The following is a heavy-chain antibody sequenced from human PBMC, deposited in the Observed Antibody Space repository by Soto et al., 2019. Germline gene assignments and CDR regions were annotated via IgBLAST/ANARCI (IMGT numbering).Heavy chain of an antibody. CDR2: ISSSSSHI. D-gene: IGHD3-10*01. J-gene: IGHJ6*02. CDR1: GFPLSTYG. V-gene: IGHV3-21*01. Sequence: GGSLSLSCAASGFPLSTYGMTWVRQAPGKGLEWVASISSSSSHIYYADSVKGRFTISRDNARNSLYLQMNSLRADDTAVYYCVRERGLSSYYGMDVWGQGTTVTVSS. CDR3: VRERGLSSYYGMDV.